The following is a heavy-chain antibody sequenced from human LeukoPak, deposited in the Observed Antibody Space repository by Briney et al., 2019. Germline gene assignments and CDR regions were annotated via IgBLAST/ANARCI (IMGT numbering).Heavy chain of an antibody. V-gene: IGHV3-30*18. Sequence: PGGSLRLSCAASGFTFSSYGMHWLRQAPGKGLEWVAVISYDGSNKYYADSVKGRFTISRDNSKNTLYLQMNSLRAEDTAVYYCAKPSAGVGARALGLDYWGQGTLVTVSS. J-gene: IGHJ4*02. CDR2: ISYDGSNK. CDR1: GFTFSSYG. D-gene: IGHD1-26*01. CDR3: AKPSAGVGARALGLDY.